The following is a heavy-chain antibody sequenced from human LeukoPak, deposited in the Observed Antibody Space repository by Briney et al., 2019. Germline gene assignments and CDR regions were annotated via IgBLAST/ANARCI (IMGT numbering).Heavy chain of an antibody. CDR3: AKDSAYCGGDCSKLYYFDY. CDR2: ISGSGGST. V-gene: IGHV3-23*01. CDR1: GFTFSSYA. D-gene: IGHD2-21*02. Sequence: GGSLRLSRAASGFTFSSYAMSWVRQAPGKGLEWVSAISGSGGSTYYADSVKGRFTISRDNSKNTLYLQMNSLRAEDTAVYYCAKDSAYCGGDCSKLYYFDYWGQGTLVTVSS. J-gene: IGHJ4*02.